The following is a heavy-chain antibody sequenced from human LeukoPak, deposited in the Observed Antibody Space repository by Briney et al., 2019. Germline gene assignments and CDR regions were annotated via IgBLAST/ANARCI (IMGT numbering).Heavy chain of an antibody. J-gene: IGHJ5*02. CDR3: AKGVYWFDP. V-gene: IGHV3-30-3*01. Sequence: PGGSLRLSCAASGFTFSSYAMHWVRQAPGKGLEWVAVISYDGSNKYYADSVKGRFTISRDNSKNTLYLQMNSLRTEDTALYYCAKGVYWFDPWGQGTLVTVSS. CDR2: ISYDGSNK. CDR1: GFTFSSYA.